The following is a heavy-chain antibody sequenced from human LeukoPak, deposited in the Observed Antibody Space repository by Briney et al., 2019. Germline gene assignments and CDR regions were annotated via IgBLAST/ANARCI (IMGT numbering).Heavy chain of an antibody. J-gene: IGHJ4*02. CDR1: GYSISSSSYY. V-gene: IGHV4-39*01. Sequence: SETLSLTCTVSGYSISSSSYYWGWIRQPPGKGLEWIGSIYYSGSTYYNPSLKSRVTISVDTSKNQFSLKLSSVTAADTAVYYCARHVSGDYVWGSYRYYREYYFDYWGQGTLVTVSS. CDR3: ARHVSGDYVWGSYRYYREYYFDY. CDR2: IYYSGST. D-gene: IGHD3-16*02.